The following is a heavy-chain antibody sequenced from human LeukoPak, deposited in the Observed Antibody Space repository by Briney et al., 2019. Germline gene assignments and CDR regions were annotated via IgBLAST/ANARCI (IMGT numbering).Heavy chain of an antibody. CDR2: IYYSGST. CDR1: AESFSGYY. J-gene: IGHJ6*03. V-gene: IGHV4-34*01. Sequence: SETLSLTCAVYAESFSGYYWTWIRQPPGQGLEWIGSIYYSGSTYYNPSLKSRVTISVDTSKNQFSLKLSSVTAADTAVYYCTRGSIAYYYMDVWGKGTTVTISS. D-gene: IGHD3-22*01. CDR3: TRGSIAYYYMDV.